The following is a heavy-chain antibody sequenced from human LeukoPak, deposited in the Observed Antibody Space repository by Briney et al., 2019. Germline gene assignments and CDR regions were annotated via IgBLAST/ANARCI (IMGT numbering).Heavy chain of an antibody. CDR3: ARENHARMVRGNLFGIDF. Sequence: SETLSLTCTVSGGSISSSSYYWGWIRQPPGKGLEWIGSIYYSGSTYYNPSLKSRVTISVDTSKNQFSLQLNSVTPEDTAVYYCARENHARMVRGNLFGIDFWGQGTLVTVSS. V-gene: IGHV4-39*02. J-gene: IGHJ4*02. CDR2: IYYSGST. CDR1: GGSISSSSYY. D-gene: IGHD3-10*01.